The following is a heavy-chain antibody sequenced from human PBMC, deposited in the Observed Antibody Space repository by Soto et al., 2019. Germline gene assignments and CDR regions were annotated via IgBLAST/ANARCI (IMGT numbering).Heavy chain of an antibody. CDR3: ARADRYCSGGSCYAYYYYGMDV. J-gene: IGHJ6*02. D-gene: IGHD2-15*01. CDR2: INPNNGGT. Sequence: ASVKVSCKASGYTFTGYYMHWVRQAPGQGLEWMGWINPNNGGTNYAQKFQGRVTMTRDTFISTAYMELSRLRSDDTGVDYCARADRYCSGGSCYAYYYYGMDVWGQGTTVTVSS. V-gene: IGHV1-2*02. CDR1: GYTFTGYY.